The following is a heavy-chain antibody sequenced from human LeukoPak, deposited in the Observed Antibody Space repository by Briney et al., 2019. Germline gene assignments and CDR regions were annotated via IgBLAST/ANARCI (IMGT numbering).Heavy chain of an antibody. Sequence: GGSLRLSCAASGFTFSSYAMSWVRQAPGKGLEWVSVIYSGGSTYYTDSVKGRFTIFRDNSKNTLYLQMNSLRAEDTAMYYCARDTAWGQGSLVTVSS. J-gene: IGHJ5*02. V-gene: IGHV3-53*01. D-gene: IGHD4-11*01. CDR3: ARDTA. CDR1: GFTFSSYA. CDR2: IYSGGST.